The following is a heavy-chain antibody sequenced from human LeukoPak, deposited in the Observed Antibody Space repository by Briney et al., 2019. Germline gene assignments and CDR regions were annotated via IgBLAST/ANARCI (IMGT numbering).Heavy chain of an antibody. CDR2: MYAQAGGT. CDR3: AREYSSGWSLEY. CDR1: GYTFTDYY. J-gene: IGHJ4*02. D-gene: IGHD6-19*01. V-gene: IGHV1-2*02. Sequence: ASVKVSCKASGYTFTDYYMHWVRQAPGQGLEWMGWMYAQAGGTKYAEQFQGRVTMTRDTSISTAYMELSGLTSDDTAVYYCAREYSSGWSLEYWGQGTLVTASS.